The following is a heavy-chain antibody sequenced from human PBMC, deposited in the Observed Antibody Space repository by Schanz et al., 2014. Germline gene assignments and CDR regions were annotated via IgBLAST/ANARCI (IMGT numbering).Heavy chain of an antibody. Sequence: QVQLQESGPGLVKPSGTLSLTCVVSGGSISSGVWWTWARQSPGKGLEWIGEIFHSGTTNYNPSLESRFTIAVDKSKTQFSLILSSRTAADTAVYYCARDREVDSSWAFDIWGQGTMVTVSS. CDR2: IFHSGTT. V-gene: IGHV4-4*02. J-gene: IGHJ3*02. D-gene: IGHD2-15*01. CDR1: GGSISSGVW. CDR3: ARDREVDSSWAFDI.